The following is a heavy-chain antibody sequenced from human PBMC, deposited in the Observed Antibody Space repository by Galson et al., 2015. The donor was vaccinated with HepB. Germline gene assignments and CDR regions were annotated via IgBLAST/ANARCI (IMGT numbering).Heavy chain of an antibody. J-gene: IGHJ6*02. CDR1: GFTFSSYS. CDR3: ARDRFGRDSSGYYRYYYYYGMDV. CDR2: ISSSSSYI. Sequence: SLRLSCAASGFTFSSYSMNWVRQAPGKGLEWVSSISSSSSYIYYADSVKGRFTISRDNAKNSLYLQMNSLRAEDTAVYYCARDRFGRDSSGYYRYYYYYGMDVWGQGTTVTVSS. V-gene: IGHV3-21*01. D-gene: IGHD3-22*01.